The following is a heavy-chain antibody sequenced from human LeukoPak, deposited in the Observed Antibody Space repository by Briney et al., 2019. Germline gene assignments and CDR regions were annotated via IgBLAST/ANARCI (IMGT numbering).Heavy chain of an antibody. CDR2: ISAYNGNT. V-gene: IGHV1-18*01. J-gene: IGHJ5*02. Sequence: ASVKVSCKASGYTFTSYGISWVRQAPGQGLEWMGWISAYNGNTNYAQKLQGRVTTTTDTSTSTAYMELRSLRSDDTAVYYCARDYSYAKTNWFDPWGQGTLVTVSS. CDR1: GYTFTSYG. D-gene: IGHD5-18*01. CDR3: ARDYSYAKTNWFDP.